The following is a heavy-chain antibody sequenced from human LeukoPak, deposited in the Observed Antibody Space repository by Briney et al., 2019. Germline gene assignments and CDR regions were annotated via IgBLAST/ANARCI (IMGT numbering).Heavy chain of an antibody. D-gene: IGHD2-15*01. CDR3: ARVYCSGGSCYSGGWSNFDY. J-gene: IGHJ4*02. Sequence: PSQTLSRTGTVSGGSISSGDYYWSWIRQPPGKGVEWIGYIYYRVSTYYNPSLKSRVTISVDTSKNQFSLKLSSVTAADTAVYYCARVYCSGGSCYSGGWSNFDYWGQGTLVTVSS. CDR2: IYYRVST. V-gene: IGHV4-30-4*01. CDR1: GGSISSGDYY.